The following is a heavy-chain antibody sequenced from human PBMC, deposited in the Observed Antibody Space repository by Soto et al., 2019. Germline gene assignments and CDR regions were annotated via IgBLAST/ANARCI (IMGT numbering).Heavy chain of an antibody. CDR1: GGSVNNKTYY. V-gene: IGHV4-61*01. CDR2: IYYSGTT. Sequence: QVQLQESGPGLLKPSETLSLTCSVSGGSVNNKTYYWSWIRRPPGKGLEWIGYIYYSGTTNYNPSLKSRVTIAVDTSKNQFSLRLSSVTAADTALYFCARTTAVPDSLRSRYYFDYWGQGSLVTVSS. J-gene: IGHJ4*02. CDR3: ARTTAVPDSLRSRYYFDY. D-gene: IGHD6-19*01.